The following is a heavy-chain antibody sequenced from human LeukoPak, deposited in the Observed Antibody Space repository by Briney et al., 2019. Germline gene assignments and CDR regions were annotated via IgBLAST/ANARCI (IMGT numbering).Heavy chain of an antibody. J-gene: IGHJ4*02. Sequence: SVKVSCEASGGTFSSYAISWVRQAPGQGLEWMGGIIPIFCTANYAQKFQGRVTITADESTSTAYMELSSLRSEDTAVYYCARDARGYSYGTETFDYWGQGTLVTVSS. CDR1: GGTFSSYA. D-gene: IGHD5-18*01. CDR2: IIPIFCTA. CDR3: ARDARGYSYGTETFDY. V-gene: IGHV1-69*13.